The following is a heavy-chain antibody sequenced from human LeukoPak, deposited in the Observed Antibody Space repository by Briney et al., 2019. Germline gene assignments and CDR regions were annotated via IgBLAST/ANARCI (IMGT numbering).Heavy chain of an antibody. CDR1: GFTFSSYA. Sequence: GGSLRLSCAASGFTFSSYAMHWVRQAPGKGLEWVAIISYDGSNKYYADSVKGRFTISRDNSKNTLYLQMNSLRAEDTAVYYCATGDYGAFDIWGQGTMVTVSS. CDR3: ATGDYGAFDI. CDR2: ISYDGSNK. D-gene: IGHD4-17*01. V-gene: IGHV3-30*04. J-gene: IGHJ3*02.